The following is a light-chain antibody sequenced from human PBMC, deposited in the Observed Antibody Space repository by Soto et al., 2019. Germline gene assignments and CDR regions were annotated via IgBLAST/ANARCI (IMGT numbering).Light chain of an antibody. V-gene: IGLV2-8*01. CDR1: SSDIGDYNY. Sequence: QSVLTQPPSASGSPGQSVTISCTGTSSDIGDYNYVSWYQQHPGKAPKLMIYEVSKRPSGVPDRFSGSKSGNTASLTVSGFQAEDEADYYCSSYAGSNSPFVFGSGTKVTVL. CDR3: SSYAGSNSPFV. CDR2: EVS. J-gene: IGLJ1*01.